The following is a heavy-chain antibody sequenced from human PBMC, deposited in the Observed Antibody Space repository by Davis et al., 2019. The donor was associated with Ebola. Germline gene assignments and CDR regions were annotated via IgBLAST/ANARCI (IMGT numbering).Heavy chain of an antibody. Sequence: GESLKISCTASGFTFNNYAMSWVRQAPGKGLEWVSLIGGGGDDTYYPDSMKGRFTISRDNSRNMLFLQMNSLRAEDTAVYFCAKEAWIQLYFDYWGQGTLVTVSS. J-gene: IGHJ4*02. CDR3: AKEAWIQLYFDY. V-gene: IGHV3-23*01. D-gene: IGHD5-18*01. CDR2: IGGGGDDT. CDR1: GFTFNNYA.